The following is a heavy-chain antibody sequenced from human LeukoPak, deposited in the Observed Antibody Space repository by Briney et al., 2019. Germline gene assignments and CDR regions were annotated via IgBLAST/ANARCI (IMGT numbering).Heavy chain of an antibody. J-gene: IGHJ4*02. V-gene: IGHV4-39*07. CDR1: GGSISGSSHC. Sequence: SETLSLTCSVSGGSISGSSHCWGWIRQPPGKGLEWIGSIYESGSTHYNPSLKSRVTISVDTSKNQFSLKLSSVTAADTAVYYCARGSGYGIFDYWGQGTLVTVSS. CDR3: ARGSGYGIFDY. CDR2: IYESGST. D-gene: IGHD5-12*01.